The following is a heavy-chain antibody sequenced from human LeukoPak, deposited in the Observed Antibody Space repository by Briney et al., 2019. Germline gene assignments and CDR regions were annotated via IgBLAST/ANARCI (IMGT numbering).Heavy chain of an antibody. J-gene: IGHJ4*02. D-gene: IGHD6-19*01. CDR2: ISSNGGST. Sequence: AGSLRLSCAASGFTFSSYAMHWVRQAPGKGLEYVSAISSNGGSTYYANPVKRRFTISRDNSKHTLYLQMGSLRAEDMAVYYGVSSGWYLGDYFDYWGQGTLVTVSS. CDR1: GFTFSSYA. V-gene: IGHV3-64*01. CDR3: VSSGWYLGDYFDY.